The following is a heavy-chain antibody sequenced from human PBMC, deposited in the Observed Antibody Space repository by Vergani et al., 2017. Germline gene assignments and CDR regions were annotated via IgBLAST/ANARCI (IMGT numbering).Heavy chain of an antibody. J-gene: IGHJ6*02. CDR3: GRGSGSHYYYYYGMDV. CDR2: IYYSGST. D-gene: IGHD3-10*01. CDR1: GGSISSGGYY. V-gene: IGHV4-31*03. Sequence: QVQLQESGPGLVKPSQTLSLTCTVSGGSISSGGYYWSWIRQHPGKGLEWIGYIYYSGSTYYNPSLKSRVTISVATSKNQFSLKLSSVTAADTAVYYCGRGSGSHYYYYYGMDVWGQGTTVTVSS.